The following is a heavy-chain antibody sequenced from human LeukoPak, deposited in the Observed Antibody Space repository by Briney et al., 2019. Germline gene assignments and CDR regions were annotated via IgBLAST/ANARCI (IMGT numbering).Heavy chain of an antibody. J-gene: IGHJ4*02. V-gene: IGHV1-2*02. CDR2: INPNNGDT. CDR3: ARDQFYYDSSGYYKYYFDY. D-gene: IGHD3-22*01. Sequence: ASVKVSCKASGYTFTAQYMHWVRQAPGQGLEWMGWINPNNGDTKYAQSFLGRVTMTRDTSTTTAYMELSRLRSDDTAVYYCARDQFYYDSSGYYKYYFDYWGQGTLVTVSS. CDR1: GYTFTAQY.